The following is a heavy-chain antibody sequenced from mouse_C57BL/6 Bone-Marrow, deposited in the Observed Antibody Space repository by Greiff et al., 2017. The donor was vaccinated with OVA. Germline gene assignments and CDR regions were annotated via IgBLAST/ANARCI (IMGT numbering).Heavy chain of an antibody. V-gene: IGHV2-2*01. Sequence: QVQLQQSGPGLVQPSQSLSITCTVSGFSLTSYGVHWVRQSPGKGLEWLGVIWRGGSTDYNAAFISRLSISKDNSKSQVFFKMNSLQADDTAIYYCARDYYGSSWFAYWGQGTLVTVSA. CDR1: GFSLTSYG. CDR2: IWRGGST. D-gene: IGHD1-1*01. CDR3: ARDYYGSSWFAY. J-gene: IGHJ3*01.